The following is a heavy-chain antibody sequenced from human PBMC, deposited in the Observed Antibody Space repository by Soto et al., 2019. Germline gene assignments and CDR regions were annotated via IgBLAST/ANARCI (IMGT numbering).Heavy chain of an antibody. CDR2: INSDGITT. D-gene: IGHD2-15*01. J-gene: IGHJ5*02. Sequence: VQLVESGGGPVQAGGSLRLSCAASGLTLSNYWMQWVRQGPGKGLVWVAHINSDGITTQYAESVKGRFTISRDDAKNMLYLQMNSLRHDDTAVYYCAKVKGGSGARGDPLDLWGQGILVTVSS. CDR1: GLTLSNYW. V-gene: IGHV3-74*03. CDR3: AKVKGGSGARGDPLDL.